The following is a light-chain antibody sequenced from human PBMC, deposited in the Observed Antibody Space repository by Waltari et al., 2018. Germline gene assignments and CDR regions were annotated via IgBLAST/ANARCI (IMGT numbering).Light chain of an antibody. CDR1: QSVSNN. J-gene: IGKJ1*01. CDR3: HQCNTYST. V-gene: IGKV3-15*01. Sequence: EAMMTQSPATLSVSPGDRATLSCRASQSVSNNVAWFQQKPGQAPSLLIYDASTRATGVPARFSGSGSGTEFTLTISSLQTEDFATYFCHQCNTYSTFGQGTKVEIK. CDR2: DAS.